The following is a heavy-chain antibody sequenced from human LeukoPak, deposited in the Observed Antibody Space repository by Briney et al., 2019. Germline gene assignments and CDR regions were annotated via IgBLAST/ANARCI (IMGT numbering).Heavy chain of an antibody. V-gene: IGHV1-69*06. CDR2: IIPIFGTA. CDR3: ARGRPTMSIAAAGVNWFDP. Sequence: ASVKVSCKASGGTFSSYAISWVRQAPGQGLEWMGGIIPIFGTANYAQKFQGRVTITADKSTSTAYMELSSLRSEDTAVYYCARGRPTMSIAAAGVNWFDPWGQGTLVTVSS. CDR1: GGTFSSYA. J-gene: IGHJ5*02. D-gene: IGHD6-13*01.